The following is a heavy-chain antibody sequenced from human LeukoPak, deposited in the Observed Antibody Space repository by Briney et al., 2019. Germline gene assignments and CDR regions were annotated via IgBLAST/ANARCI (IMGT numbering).Heavy chain of an antibody. CDR3: AKRTDYDILTGHFDY. J-gene: IGHJ4*02. CDR2: ISGSGGST. CDR1: GFTFSSYA. Sequence: PGGSLRLSCAASGFTFSSYAMSWVRQAPGKGLEWVSAISGSGGSTYYADSVKGRFTISRDNSKNTLYLQMNSLRAEDTAVYYCAKRTDYDILTGHFDYWGQGTLVTVSS. D-gene: IGHD3-9*01. V-gene: IGHV3-23*01.